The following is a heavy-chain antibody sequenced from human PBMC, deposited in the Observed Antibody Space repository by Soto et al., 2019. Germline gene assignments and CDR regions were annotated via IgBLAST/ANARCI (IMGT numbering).Heavy chain of an antibody. Sequence: GGSLRHSCAASGFSFSDYYMSLIRQAPGKGLEWVSYISSSGSIIYYADSVKGRFTISRDNGKNSLYLQMNSLRAEDTAVYYCARDKDYGASDYWGQGTLVTVSS. J-gene: IGHJ4*02. CDR3: ARDKDYGASDY. V-gene: IGHV3-11*01. CDR1: GFSFSDYY. D-gene: IGHD4-17*01. CDR2: ISSSGSII.